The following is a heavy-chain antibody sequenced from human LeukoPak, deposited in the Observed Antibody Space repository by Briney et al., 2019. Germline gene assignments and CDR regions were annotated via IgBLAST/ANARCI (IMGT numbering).Heavy chain of an antibody. CDR2: ISAYNGNT. CDR3: ARASQQLPRGYYYYYMDV. J-gene: IGHJ6*03. V-gene: IGHV1-18*01. CDR1: GYTFTSYG. Sequence: ASVKVSCKASGYTFTSYGISWVRQAPGQGLEWMGWISAYNGNTNYAQKLQGRVTMTTDTSTSTAYMELRSLRSDDTAVYYCARASQQLPRGYYYYYMDVWGKGTTVTVSS. D-gene: IGHD6-13*01.